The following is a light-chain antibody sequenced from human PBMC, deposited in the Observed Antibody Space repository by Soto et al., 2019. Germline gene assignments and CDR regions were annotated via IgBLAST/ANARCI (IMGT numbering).Light chain of an antibody. CDR1: QSISSW. J-gene: IGKJ1*01. CDR3: QQYNSYGT. CDR2: DAS. Sequence: DIQMTQSPSTLSASVGDRVTITCRASQSISSWLAWYQQKPGKAPKLLIYDASSLESGVPSRFSGSGSGTEFTLTIRSLQPEDFATYYCQQYNSYGTFCHGTKVEIK. V-gene: IGKV1-5*01.